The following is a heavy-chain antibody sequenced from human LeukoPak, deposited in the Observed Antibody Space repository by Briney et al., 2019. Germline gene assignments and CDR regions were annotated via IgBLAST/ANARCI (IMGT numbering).Heavy chain of an antibody. Sequence: SETLSLTCAVYGGSFSGYYWSWIRQPPGKGLEWIGEINHSGSTNYNPSLKSRVTISVDTSKNQFSLKLSSVTAADTAVYYCARLGRYYYGSGSYLAYFDYWGQGTLVTVSS. V-gene: IGHV4-34*01. J-gene: IGHJ4*02. CDR3: ARLGRYYYGSGSYLAYFDY. D-gene: IGHD3-10*01. CDR2: INHSGST. CDR1: GGSFSGYY.